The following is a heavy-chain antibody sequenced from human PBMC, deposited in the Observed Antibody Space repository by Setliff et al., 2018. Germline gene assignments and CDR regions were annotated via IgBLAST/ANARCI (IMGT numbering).Heavy chain of an antibody. CDR1: GFRFSRHW. D-gene: IGHD3-22*01. J-gene: IGHJ3*02. V-gene: IGHV3-7*03. CDR3: ARDRISRYYDSGAHAFDI. CDR2: IKGDGSEK. Sequence: HPGGSLRLSCAASGFRFSRHWMTWVRQAPGKGLEWVANIKGDGSEKFYLDSVKGRFTISRDNAKNSLYLQMNSLRAEDTAVYYCARDRISRYYDSGAHAFDIWGQGTMVTVSS.